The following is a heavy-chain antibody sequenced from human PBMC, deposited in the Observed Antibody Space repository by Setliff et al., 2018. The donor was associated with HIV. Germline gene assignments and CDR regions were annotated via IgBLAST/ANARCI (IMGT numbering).Heavy chain of an antibody. CDR1: GGSFNTYG. V-gene: IGHV1-69*10. CDR2: IIPIASVP. Sequence: SVKVSCKASGGSFNTYGIHGVRRAPGQGLEWMGGIIPIASVPNYSQKFQDRLTITADESTTTVYMDMSSLRSEDTAQYYCARGPLYGYDRGYFDYWGQGTLVTVSS. CDR3: ARGPLYGYDRGYFDY. D-gene: IGHD5-12*01. J-gene: IGHJ4*02.